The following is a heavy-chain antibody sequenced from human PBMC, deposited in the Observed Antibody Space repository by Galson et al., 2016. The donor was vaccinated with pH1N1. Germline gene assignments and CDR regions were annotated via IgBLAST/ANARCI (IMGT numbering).Heavy chain of an antibody. CDR2: ISSSNAI. Sequence: SLRLSCAASGFGFSSHEMNWVRQAPGKGLEWISYISSSNAIYYADSVKGRFTISRDNAKNSLYLQLNSLRAEDTAGYYCAKGSLVFCDSISCPGESWGQGTLVTVSS. D-gene: IGHD2-2*01. V-gene: IGHV3-48*03. CDR3: AKGSLVFCDSISCPGES. J-gene: IGHJ5*02. CDR1: GFGFSSHE.